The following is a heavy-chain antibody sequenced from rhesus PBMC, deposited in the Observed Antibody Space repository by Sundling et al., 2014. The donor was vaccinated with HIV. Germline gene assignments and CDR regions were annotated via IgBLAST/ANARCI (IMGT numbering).Heavy chain of an antibody. CDR1: GYTLTDHY. J-gene: IGHJ4*01. V-gene: IGHV1-138*01. CDR2: INTKTGGT. D-gene: IGHD6-25*01. CDR3: AREIFSGSSLFDY. Sequence: QVQLVQSGAEVKKPGSSVKVSCKASGYTLTDHYIHWVRQAPVQGFEWMGEINTKTGGTTYAQDFQGRVTMTRDTSTSTVYMELTSLKSEDTAVYYCAREIFSGSSLFDYWGQGVLVTVSS.